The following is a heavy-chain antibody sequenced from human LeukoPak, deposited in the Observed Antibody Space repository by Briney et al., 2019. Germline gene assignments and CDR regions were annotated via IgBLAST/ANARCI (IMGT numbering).Heavy chain of an antibody. Sequence: GGSLRLSCAASGFTFSRYRMNWVRQAPGKGLEWVANIKEDGTEKYYVDSVKGRFTISRDNTKNSLYLQMNSLRAEDTAVYYCVGPKRDYSIYPPFTYWGQGTLVTVSS. CDR2: IKEDGTEK. J-gene: IGHJ4*02. CDR3: VGPKRDYSIYPPFTY. CDR1: GFTFSRYR. V-gene: IGHV3-7*01. D-gene: IGHD4-11*01.